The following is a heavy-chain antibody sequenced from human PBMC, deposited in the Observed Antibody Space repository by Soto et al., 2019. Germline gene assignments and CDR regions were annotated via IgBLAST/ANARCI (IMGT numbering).Heavy chain of an antibody. V-gene: IGHV1-18*01. CDR1: WFTLYFFG. J-gene: IGHJ4*02. CDR3: ARIGVSSGHESPDFDS. Sequence: VSMKVSCKAFWFTLYFFGVNWVRQAPVQGVGWMGWFSGFNGNTNYAADLQGRVTMTTQTSTITAYMELRGLRSVDTAVYYCARIGVSSGHESPDFDSWGQGTLVKVSS. CDR2: FSGFNGNT.